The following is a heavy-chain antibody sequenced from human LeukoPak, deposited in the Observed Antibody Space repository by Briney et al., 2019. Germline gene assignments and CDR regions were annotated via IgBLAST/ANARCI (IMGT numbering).Heavy chain of an antibody. CDR1: GFTFDDYA. CDR2: ISGDGGST. J-gene: IGHJ6*02. CDR3: ARDITNTVVTPRRYYYYGMDV. Sequence: GGSLRLSCAASGFTFDDYAMHWVRQAPGKGLEWVSLISGDGGSTYYADSVKGRFTISRDNSKNSLYLQMNSLRAEDTAVYYCARDITNTVVTPRRYYYYGMDVWGQGTTVTVSS. D-gene: IGHD4-23*01. V-gene: IGHV3-43*02.